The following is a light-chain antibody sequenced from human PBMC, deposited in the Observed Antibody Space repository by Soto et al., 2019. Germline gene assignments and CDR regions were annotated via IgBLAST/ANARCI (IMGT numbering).Light chain of an antibody. Sequence: EIVLTQSPCTLSLSPGERPTLSRRASQSVGSSYLAWYQQKPGQAPRLLILGASTRATGIPARFSGSGSGTEFTLSISSLQSEDFAVYYCKQYKEWPPFTFGQGTRLEIK. J-gene: IGKJ5*01. CDR3: KQYKEWPPFT. CDR1: QSVGSSY. V-gene: IGKV3-15*01. CDR2: GAS.